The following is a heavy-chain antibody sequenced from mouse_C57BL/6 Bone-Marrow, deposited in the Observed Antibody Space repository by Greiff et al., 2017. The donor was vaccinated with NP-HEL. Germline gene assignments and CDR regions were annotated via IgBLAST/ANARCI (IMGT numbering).Heavy chain of an antibody. CDR2: IDPENGDT. D-gene: IGHD4-1*01. J-gene: IGHJ2*01. V-gene: IGHV14-4*01. CDR3: TGNWAFDY. CDR1: GFNIKDDY. Sequence: EVQLQQSGAELVRPGASVKLSCTASGFNIKDDYMHWVKQRPEQGLEWIGWIDPENGDTEYASKFQGKAPITADTSSNTAYLQLSSLTSEDTAVYYCTGNWAFDYWGQGTTLTVSS.